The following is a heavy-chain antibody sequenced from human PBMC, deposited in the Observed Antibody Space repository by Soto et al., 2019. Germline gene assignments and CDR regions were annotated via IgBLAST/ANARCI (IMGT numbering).Heavy chain of an antibody. D-gene: IGHD4-17*01. CDR1: GGSISSYY. J-gene: IGHJ5*02. CDR2: IYYSGST. CDR3: ARHEADGGYWFDP. V-gene: IGHV4-59*08. Sequence: SETLSLTCTVSGGSISSYYWSWIRQPPGKGLEWIGYIYYSGSTNYNPSLKSRVTISVDTSKNQFSLKLSSVTAADTAVYYCARHEADGGYWFDPWGQGTLVTVSS.